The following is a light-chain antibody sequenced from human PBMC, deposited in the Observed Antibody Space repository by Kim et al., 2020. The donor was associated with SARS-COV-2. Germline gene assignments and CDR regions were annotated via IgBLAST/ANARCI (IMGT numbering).Light chain of an antibody. V-gene: IGLV1-44*01. CDR2: SSH. CDR1: NCNIGTYP. J-gene: IGLJ2*01. Sequence: GQRVTSSCSGGNCNIGTYPVHWYQQLPGTAPKLVIYSSHQRPSGVPDRFSASKSGTSASLAISGLQSEDEALYLCASWDDSLSGHVFGGGTQLTVL. CDR3: ASWDDSLSGHV.